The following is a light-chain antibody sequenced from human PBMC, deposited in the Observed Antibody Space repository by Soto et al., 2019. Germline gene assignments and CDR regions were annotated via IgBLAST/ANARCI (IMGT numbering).Light chain of an antibody. CDR3: QHLT. J-gene: IGKJ1*01. Sequence: EIVLTQSPGTLSLSPGESATLSCRATQSVSSSSLAWYQQKPGQAPRLLIYGASTRATGIPDRFSGSGSGTDFTLTISRLEPEDFAVYYCQHLTFGHGTKVDIK. V-gene: IGKV3-20*01. CDR2: GAS. CDR1: QSVSSSS.